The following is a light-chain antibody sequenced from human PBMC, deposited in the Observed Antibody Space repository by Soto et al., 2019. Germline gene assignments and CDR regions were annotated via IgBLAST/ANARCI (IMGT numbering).Light chain of an antibody. Sequence: EIVMTQSPATLSVSPGERATLSCRASQSVRSKLAWYQQKPGQAPRLLIYGASTRATGIPARFSGSGSGTELTLTISSLQSEDFAVYYCQQYYNWYSLTFGRGTKVDIK. J-gene: IGKJ4*02. CDR2: GAS. V-gene: IGKV3-15*01. CDR1: QSVRSK. CDR3: QQYYNWYSLT.